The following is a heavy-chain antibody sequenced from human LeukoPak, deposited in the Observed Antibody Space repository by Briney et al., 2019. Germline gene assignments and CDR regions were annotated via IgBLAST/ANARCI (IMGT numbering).Heavy chain of an antibody. V-gene: IGHV3-9*01. CDR3: AKESRSGIAVAGPSKGFDY. CDR1: GFTFDDYA. CDR2: ISWNRGSI. J-gene: IGHJ4*02. D-gene: IGHD6-19*01. Sequence: PGGSLRLSCAASGFTFDDYAMPWVRQAPGKGLEWVSGISWNRGSIGYADSVKGRFTISRDNAKNSLYLQMNSLRAEDTALYYCAKESRSGIAVAGPSKGFDYWGQGTLVTVSS.